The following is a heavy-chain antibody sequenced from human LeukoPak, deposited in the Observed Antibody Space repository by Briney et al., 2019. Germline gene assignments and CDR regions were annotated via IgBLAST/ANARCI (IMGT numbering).Heavy chain of an antibody. V-gene: IGHV3-15*01. J-gene: IGHJ4*02. CDR1: GFTFSNAW. CDR2: IKSKTDGGTT. Sequence: GGSLRLSCAASGFTFSNAWMSWVRQAPGKGLEWVGRIKSKTDGGTTDYAAPVKGRFTISRDDSKNTLYLQMNSLKTEDTAVYYCILWKKQWLATVRWGQGTLVTVSS. D-gene: IGHD6-19*01. CDR3: ILWKKQWLATVR.